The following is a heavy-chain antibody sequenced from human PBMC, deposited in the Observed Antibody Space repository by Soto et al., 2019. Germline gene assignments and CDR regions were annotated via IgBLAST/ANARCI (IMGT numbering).Heavy chain of an antibody. D-gene: IGHD6-19*01. J-gene: IGHJ4*02. Sequence: SETLSLTCTVPGGSVNIGTYYWSWIRQPPGKGLEWIGYIYHSGSTYYNPSLKSRVTISVDRSKNQFSLKLSSVTAADTAVYYCARAGGLGAVAVDYWGQGTLVTVSS. V-gene: IGHV4-30-2*01. CDR1: GGSVNIGTYY. CDR2: IYHSGST. CDR3: ARAGGLGAVAVDY.